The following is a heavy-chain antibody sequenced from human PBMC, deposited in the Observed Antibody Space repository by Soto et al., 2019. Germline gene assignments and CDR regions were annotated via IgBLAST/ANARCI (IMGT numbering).Heavy chain of an antibody. Sequence: QSWGSLRLSCAVSGFTFSAYWMHWVRQVPGKGLTWVYRISDDVSTATCVDSVKGRFIISRDNAKNSLYLEMNTLRADDSGLYYCARGTRVRSTVTVAHLGGETLVAVSA. CDR1: GFTFSAYW. CDR2: ISDDVSTA. CDR3: ARGTRVRSTVTVAH. D-gene: IGHD6-19*01. J-gene: IGHJ4*01. V-gene: IGHV3-74*01.